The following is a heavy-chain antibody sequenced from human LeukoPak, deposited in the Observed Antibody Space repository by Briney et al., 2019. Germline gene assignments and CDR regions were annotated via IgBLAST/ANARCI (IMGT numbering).Heavy chain of an antibody. V-gene: IGHV4-30-4*01. Sequence: PSQTLSLTCTVSGGSISSGDYYWSWIRQPPGKGLEWIGYIYYSGSTYYNPSLKSRVTISVDTSKNQFSLKLSSVTAADTAVYYCARDSSWGYGDYHPNYGMDVWGQGTTVTVSS. D-gene: IGHD4-17*01. CDR2: IYYSGST. J-gene: IGHJ6*02. CDR1: GGSISSGDYY. CDR3: ARDSSWGYGDYHPNYGMDV.